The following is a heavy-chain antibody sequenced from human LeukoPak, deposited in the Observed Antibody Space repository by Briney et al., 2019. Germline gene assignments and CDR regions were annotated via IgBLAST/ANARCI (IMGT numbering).Heavy chain of an antibody. CDR2: IHYSGTT. V-gene: IGHV4-59*08. CDR3: ATGRSIRYFDY. CDR1: GVSIFSYY. D-gene: IGHD3-9*01. Sequence: SETLSLTCTVSGVSIFSYYWNWIRQSPGRGLEWIGYIHYSGTTKYNPSLKSRVTISIDTSKSQFSLKLSSATAADTAVYYCATGRSIRYFDYWGQGTLLTVSS. J-gene: IGHJ4*02.